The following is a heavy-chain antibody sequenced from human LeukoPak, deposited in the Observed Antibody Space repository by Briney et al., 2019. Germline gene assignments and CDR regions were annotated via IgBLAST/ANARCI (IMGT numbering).Heavy chain of an antibody. Sequence: SETLSLTCAVYGGSFSGYYWSWLRQPPGKGLEWIGEINHSGSPNYNPSLKSRVTISVDTSKNQFSLKLSSVTAADTAVYYCARGDCSGGSCYSNPPANWFDPWGQGTLVTVSS. CDR1: GGSFSGYY. V-gene: IGHV4-34*01. CDR3: ARGDCSGGSCYSNPPANWFDP. J-gene: IGHJ5*02. D-gene: IGHD2-15*01. CDR2: INHSGSP.